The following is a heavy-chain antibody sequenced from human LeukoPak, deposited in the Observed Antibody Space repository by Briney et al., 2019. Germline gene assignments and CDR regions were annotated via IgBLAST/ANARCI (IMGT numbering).Heavy chain of an antibody. Sequence: ASVKVSCTASGGTFSSYANSWVRQAPGQGLEWMGRIIPIFGIANYAQKFQGRVTITADKSTSTAYMELSSLRSEDTAVYYCARGAPPYYDIPRGMDVWGQGTTVTVSS. CDR3: ARGAPPYYDIPRGMDV. CDR1: GGTFSSYA. V-gene: IGHV1-69*04. CDR2: IIPIFGIA. J-gene: IGHJ6*02. D-gene: IGHD3-9*01.